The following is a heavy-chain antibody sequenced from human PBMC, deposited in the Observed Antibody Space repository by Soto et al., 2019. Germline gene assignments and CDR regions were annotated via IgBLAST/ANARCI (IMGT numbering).Heavy chain of an antibody. J-gene: IGHJ6*02. CDR3: AREQSPSSGLPGMDV. D-gene: IGHD6-19*01. V-gene: IGHV1-2*02. Sequence: QVQLVQSGAEVKKPGASVKVSCKASGYTFTDYYMHWVRQAPGQGLEWMGWINPNSGGTNCAQKLQGRVTITRDTSISTAYMELNRLRSDDTAVYYCAREQSPSSGLPGMDVWGQGTTVTVSS. CDR1: GYTFTDYY. CDR2: INPNSGGT.